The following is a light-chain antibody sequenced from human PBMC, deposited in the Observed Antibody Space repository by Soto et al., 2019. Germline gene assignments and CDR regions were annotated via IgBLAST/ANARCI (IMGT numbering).Light chain of an antibody. CDR1: SSDIGSYNY. CDR3: CSYAGSYTLV. CDR2: DVN. J-gene: IGLJ2*01. Sequence: QSALTQPASVSGSPGQSITISCTGTSSDIGSYNYVAWYQQFPGKTPKIIIYDVNKRPSGVPDRFSGSKSGNTASLTISGLQTEDEADYYCCSYAGSYTLVFGGGTKLTVL. V-gene: IGLV2-11*01.